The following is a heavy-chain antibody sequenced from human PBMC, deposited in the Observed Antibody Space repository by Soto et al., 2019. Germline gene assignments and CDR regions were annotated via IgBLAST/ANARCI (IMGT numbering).Heavy chain of an antibody. J-gene: IGHJ4*02. Sequence: GALRLSCTASGFIFSNYAMHWVRQAPGKGLEWVAVTSYDERIKYHADSVKGRFTISRDNSKNTLYLQMNSLRPEDTALYYCATDEGGGYFYGVNYWGQGTLVTVS. D-gene: IGHD3-22*01. CDR3: ATDEGGGYFYGVNY. CDR1: GFIFSNYA. CDR2: TSYDERIK. V-gene: IGHV3-30*04.